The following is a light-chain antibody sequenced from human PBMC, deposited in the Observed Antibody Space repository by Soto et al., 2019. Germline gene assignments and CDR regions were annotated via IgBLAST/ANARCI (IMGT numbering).Light chain of an antibody. J-gene: IGKJ2*01. V-gene: IGKV3-11*01. Sequence: EIVLTQSPATLSLSPGERATLSCRASQSVSSYLAWYQQTPGQAPRLLIYDASNRATGIPARFSGSGSGTDVTLTISSLEPEDSAVYYCQQRSNWPPTFGQGTKLEIK. CDR1: QSVSSY. CDR3: QQRSNWPPT. CDR2: DAS.